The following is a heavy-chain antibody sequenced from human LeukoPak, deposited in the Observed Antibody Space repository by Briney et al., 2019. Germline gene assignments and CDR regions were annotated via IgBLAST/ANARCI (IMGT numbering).Heavy chain of an antibody. CDR2: IYYSGST. J-gene: IGHJ4*02. Sequence: PSETLSLTCTVSGDSISSYYWSWIRQPPGKGLEWIGYIYYSGSTNYNPSLKSRVTISLDTSKSQISLKLSSVTAADTAVYYCARGQRRLQDYWGQGTLVTVSS. CDR1: GDSISSYY. V-gene: IGHV4-59*01. CDR3: ARGQRRLQDY.